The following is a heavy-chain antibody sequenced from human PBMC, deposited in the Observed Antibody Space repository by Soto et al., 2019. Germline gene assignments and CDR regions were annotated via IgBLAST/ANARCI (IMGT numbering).Heavy chain of an antibody. CDR1: GGSINNHY. CDR3: ARANWYSEY. D-gene: IGHD7-27*01. J-gene: IGHJ4*02. CDR2: IYYTGST. V-gene: IGHV4-59*11. Sequence: QVHLQESGPGLVKPSETLSLTCTVSGGSINNHYWSWLRQPPGKGLEWIGYIYYTGSTNYNPPRNSRVTMSVDTFKNQFSLNLTSLTAADTAIYYCARANWYSEYWGQGTLVTVSS.